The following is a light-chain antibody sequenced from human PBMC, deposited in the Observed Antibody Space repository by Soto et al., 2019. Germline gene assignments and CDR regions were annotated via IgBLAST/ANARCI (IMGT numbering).Light chain of an antibody. V-gene: IGLV2-14*03. Sequence: LAQPASVSGSPGQSITLSCTGTTSDVGGFDYVSWYQQHPGKAPKLMIFDVSNRPSGVSDRFSGSKYGNTASLTISGLQAEDEADYYCSSYTTTGTQVFGTGTKVTVL. CDR2: DVS. J-gene: IGLJ1*01. CDR3: SSYTTTGTQV. CDR1: TSDVGGFDY.